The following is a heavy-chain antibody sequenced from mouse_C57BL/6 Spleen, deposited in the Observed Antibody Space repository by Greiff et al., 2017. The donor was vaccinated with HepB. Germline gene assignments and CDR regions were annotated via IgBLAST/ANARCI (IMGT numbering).Heavy chain of an antibody. CDR2: ISSGGDYI. Sequence: EVKLMESGVGLVKPGGSLKLSCAASGFTFSSYAMSWVRQTPEKRLEWVAYISSGGDYIYYADTVKGRFTISRDTARNTLYLQMSSLKSEDTAMYYCTRALDGYSDYWGQGTTLTVSS. CDR3: TRALDGYSDY. D-gene: IGHD2-3*01. CDR1: GFTFSSYA. J-gene: IGHJ2*01. V-gene: IGHV5-9-1*02.